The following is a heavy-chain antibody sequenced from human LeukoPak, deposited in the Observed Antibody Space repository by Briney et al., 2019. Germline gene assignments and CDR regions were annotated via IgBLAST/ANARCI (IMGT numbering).Heavy chain of an antibody. D-gene: IGHD4-17*01. CDR3: ARATVTTWAPYYFDY. CDR2: TDYRSKWYN. J-gene: IGHJ4*02. CDR1: GDSVSSNSAA. V-gene: IGHV6-1*01. Sequence: SQTLSLTCAISGDSVSSNSAAWNWIRKSPSRGLEWLGRTDYRSKWYNDYAVSVKSRITINPDTSKNQFSLQLNSVTPEDTAVYYCARATVTTWAPYYFDYRGQGTLVTVSS.